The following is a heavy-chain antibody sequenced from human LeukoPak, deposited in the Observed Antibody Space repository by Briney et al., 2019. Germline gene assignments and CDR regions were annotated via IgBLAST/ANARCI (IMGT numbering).Heavy chain of an antibody. D-gene: IGHD1-1*01. Sequence: PGGSLRLPFAASGFPLNSNHMSWVRQAPGKGLEWVSVIYSDGSTYYADSVKGRFTISRDNSKNTLYLQMNSLRAEDTAVYYCARVGTGYYYYGMDVWGQGTTVTVSS. CDR1: GFPLNSNH. J-gene: IGHJ6*02. CDR2: IYSDGST. V-gene: IGHV3-53*01. CDR3: ARVGTGYYYYGMDV.